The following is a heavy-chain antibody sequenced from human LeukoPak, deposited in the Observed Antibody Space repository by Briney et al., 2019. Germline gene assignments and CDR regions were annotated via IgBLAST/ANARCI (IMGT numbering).Heavy chain of an antibody. Sequence: SETLSLTCTVSGGSISSYYWSWNRQPPGKGLEWIGYIYHSGSTNYNPSLKSRVTMSVDTSKNQFSLKLSSVTAADTAVYYCARSFGSGSYFDYWGQGTLVTVSS. D-gene: IGHD3-10*01. CDR3: ARSFGSGSYFDY. V-gene: IGHV4-59*08. J-gene: IGHJ4*02. CDR2: IYHSGST. CDR1: GGSISSYY.